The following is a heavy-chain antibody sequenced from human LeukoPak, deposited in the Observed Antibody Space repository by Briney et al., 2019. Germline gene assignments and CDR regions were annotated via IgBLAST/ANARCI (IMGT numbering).Heavy chain of an antibody. D-gene: IGHD1-26*01. J-gene: IGHJ4*02. CDR2: VSAYNGNT. Sequence: GASVKVSCKASGGTFSSYAISWVRQAPGQGLEWMGWVSAYNGNTNYAQKLQGRVTMTTDTSTSTAYMELRSLRSDDTAVYYCARPGAYSGSYGYWGQGTLVTVSS. V-gene: IGHV1-18*01. CDR1: GGTFSSYA. CDR3: ARPGAYSGSYGY.